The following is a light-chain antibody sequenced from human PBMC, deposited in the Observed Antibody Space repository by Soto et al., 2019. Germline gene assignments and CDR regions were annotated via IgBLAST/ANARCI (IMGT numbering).Light chain of an antibody. CDR1: QSVNSF. CDR3: QHRFNWPLT. V-gene: IGKV3-11*01. Sequence: EIVLTQSPATLSLSPGERATLSCRASQSVNSFFAWYQQKRGQAPRLLIYDASKRATGIPARFSGSGSGTDFTLTISSLEPEDFAVYYCQHRFNWPLTFGGGTTVEIK. CDR2: DAS. J-gene: IGKJ4*01.